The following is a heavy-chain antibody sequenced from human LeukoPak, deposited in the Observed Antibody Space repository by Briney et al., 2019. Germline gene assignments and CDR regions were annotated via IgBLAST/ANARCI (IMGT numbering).Heavy chain of an antibody. CDR1: GFTFDDYG. J-gene: IGHJ6*03. CDR2: IQQDGTEK. Sequence: PGGSLRLSCAASGFTFDDYGMSWVRQAPGKGLEWVANIQQDGTEKYYADSVKGRFTISRDNAKNSLYLQMNSLRAEDTAVYYCARVKFGESYAPKSYYYYYMDVWGKGTTVTISS. D-gene: IGHD3-10*01. CDR3: ARVKFGESYAPKSYYYYYMDV. V-gene: IGHV3-7*01.